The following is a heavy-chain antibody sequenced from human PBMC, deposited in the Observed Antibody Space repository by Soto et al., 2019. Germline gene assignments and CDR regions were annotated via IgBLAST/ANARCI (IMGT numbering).Heavy chain of an antibody. CDR2: ISAYNGNT. D-gene: IGHD3-22*01. CDR1: GYTFTSYG. J-gene: IGHJ4*02. Sequence: QVQLVQSGAEVKKPGASVKVSCKASGYTFTSYGISWVRQAPGQGLEWMGWISAYNGNTNYAQKLQGRGTMTTDTSTSAACMELRRLRSDYTAVYYCASVPSSYYVSSSSYKYFADWGQGTLGTVSA. CDR3: ASVPSSYYVSSSSYKYFAD. V-gene: IGHV1-18*01.